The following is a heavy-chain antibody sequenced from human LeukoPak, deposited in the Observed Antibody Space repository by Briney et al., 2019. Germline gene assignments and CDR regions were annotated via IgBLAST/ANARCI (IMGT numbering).Heavy chain of an antibody. Sequence: SETLSLTCTVSGYSISSGYYWGWIRQPPGKGLEWIGSIHHSGSTYYNPSLKSRVTISVDTSKNQFSLKLSSVTAADTAVYYCARGDYYDSSGYYYNWGQGTLVTVSS. J-gene: IGHJ4*02. CDR2: IHHSGST. CDR3: ARGDYYDSSGYYYN. V-gene: IGHV4-38-2*02. D-gene: IGHD3-22*01. CDR1: GYSISSGYY.